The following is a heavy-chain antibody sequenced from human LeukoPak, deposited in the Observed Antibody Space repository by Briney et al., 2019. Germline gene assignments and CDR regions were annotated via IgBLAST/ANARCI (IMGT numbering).Heavy chain of an antibody. CDR2: ILYDGSSE. V-gene: IGHV3-30-3*01. CDR3: ARMNRGSVDY. CDR1: GFIFSNYA. Sequence: GRSLRLSCAASGFIFSNYAIHWVRQAPGKGLEWMAVILYDGSSEYYADSVKGRFTISRDNSKNTVYLQMNSLRPEDTAVYYCARMNRGSVDYWGQGTLVTVSS. J-gene: IGHJ4*02. D-gene: IGHD1-14*01.